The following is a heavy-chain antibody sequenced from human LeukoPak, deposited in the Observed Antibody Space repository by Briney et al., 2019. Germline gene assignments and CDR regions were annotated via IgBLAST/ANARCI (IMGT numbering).Heavy chain of an antibody. CDR1: GGSISSSSYY. D-gene: IGHD4-17*01. J-gene: IGHJ5*02. V-gene: IGHV4-39*07. Sequence: SETLSLTCTVSGGSISSSSYYWGWIRQPPGKGLEWIGSIYYSGSTYYNPSLKSRVTISVDTSKNQFSLKLSSVTAADTAVYYCARGVYGDYWFDPWGQGTLVTVSS. CDR2: IYYSGST. CDR3: ARGVYGDYWFDP.